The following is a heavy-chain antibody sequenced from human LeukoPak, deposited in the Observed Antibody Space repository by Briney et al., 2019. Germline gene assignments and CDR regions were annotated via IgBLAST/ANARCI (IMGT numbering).Heavy chain of an antibody. Sequence: TPSETLSLTCTVSGGSISSGSYYWSWIRQPAGKGLEWIGRIYTSGSTNYNPSLKSRVTISVDTSKNQFSLKLSSVTAADTAVYYCARDGGTVTTLYAFDIWGQGTMVTVSS. CDR2: IYTSGST. CDR3: ARDGGTVTTLYAFDI. J-gene: IGHJ3*02. D-gene: IGHD4-17*01. V-gene: IGHV4-61*02. CDR1: GGSISSGSYY.